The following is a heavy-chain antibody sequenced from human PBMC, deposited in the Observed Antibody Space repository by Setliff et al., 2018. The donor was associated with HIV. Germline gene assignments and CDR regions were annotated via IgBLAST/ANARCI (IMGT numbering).Heavy chain of an antibody. V-gene: IGHV4-39*01. Sequence: SETLSLTCTVXXGSISSSSYYWGWIRQDPGKXLGWIGRIHESGSTHYNPSLKSRVTXXXDTXKSQFXLKLSSVTAADTAVYYCARLMHYYDSFWVLWRENYFDSWGXXXLVTVSS. J-gene: IGHJ4*01. CDR1: XGSISSSSYY. CDR3: ARLMHYYDSFWVLWRENYFDS. CDR2: IHESGST. D-gene: IGHD3-22*01.